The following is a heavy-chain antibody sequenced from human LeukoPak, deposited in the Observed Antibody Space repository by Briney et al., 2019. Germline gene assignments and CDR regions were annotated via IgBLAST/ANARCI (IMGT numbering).Heavy chain of an antibody. D-gene: IGHD3-10*01. CDR1: GFTFSSYG. CDR3: ARVLGSQIDY. CDR2: ISYDGSNK. J-gene: IGHJ4*02. V-gene: IGHV3-30*03. Sequence: PGRSLRLSCAASGFTFSSYGMHWVRQAPGKGLEWVAVISYDGSNKYYADSVKGRFTISRDNSKNTLYLQMNSLRAEDTAVYYCARVLGSQIDYWGQGTLVTVSS.